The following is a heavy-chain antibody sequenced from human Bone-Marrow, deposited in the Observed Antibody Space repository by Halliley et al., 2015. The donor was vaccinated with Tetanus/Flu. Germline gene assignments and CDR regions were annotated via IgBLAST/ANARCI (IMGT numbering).Heavy chain of an antibody. V-gene: IGHV4-30-4*01. Sequence: TLSLTCVVYGGSFSGYYWSWIRQPPGKGLEWIGRIYYNGRTYYSPSLKSRVTISVDTSKNQFSLMLSSVTAADTAVYFCARGHYYASSGYFYFDYWGQGTLVTVSS. CDR1: GGSFSGYY. D-gene: IGHD3-22*01. CDR3: ARGHYYASSGYFYFDY. J-gene: IGHJ4*02. CDR2: IYYNGRT.